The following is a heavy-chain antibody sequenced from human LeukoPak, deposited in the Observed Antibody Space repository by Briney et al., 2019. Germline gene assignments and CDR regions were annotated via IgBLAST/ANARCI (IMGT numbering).Heavy chain of an antibody. CDR3: ARLEGLLY. J-gene: IGHJ4*02. Sequence: SETLSLTCTVSGGSISSSSYHWGWIRQPPGKGLEWIGSIYYSGSTYYNPSLKSRVTISVDTSKNQFSLKLSSVTAADTAVYYCARLEGLLYWGQGTLVTVSS. V-gene: IGHV4-39*01. CDR2: IYYSGST. CDR1: GGSISSSSYH. D-gene: IGHD3-10*01.